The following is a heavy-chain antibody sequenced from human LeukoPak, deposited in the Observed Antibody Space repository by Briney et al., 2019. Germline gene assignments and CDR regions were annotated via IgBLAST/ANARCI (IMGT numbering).Heavy chain of an antibody. CDR2: ISSSSSTI. V-gene: IGHV3-48*04. D-gene: IGHD6-13*01. J-gene: IGHJ4*02. CDR1: GFTFSSFS. CDR3: AGGLIAAAG. Sequence: GGSLRLSCAASGFTFSSFSMNWVRQAPGKGLEWVSYISSSSSTIYYADSVKGRFTISRDNAKNSLFLQMNSLRAEDTAVYYCAGGLIAAAGWGQGTLVTVSS.